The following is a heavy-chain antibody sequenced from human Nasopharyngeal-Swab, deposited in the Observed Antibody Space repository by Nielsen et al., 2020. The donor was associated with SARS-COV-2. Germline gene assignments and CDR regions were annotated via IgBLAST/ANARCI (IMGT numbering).Heavy chain of an antibody. CDR2: LSYDGSNK. J-gene: IGHJ4*02. V-gene: IGHV3-30*18. Sequence: LKISCAASGFTFSSYGMPWVRQAPGKGLEWVAVLSYDGSNKYYADSVKGLFTISRDNSKNTLYLQMNSLRAEDTSVCYGGQDRDGSPFDYWGQGTLVTVSS. CDR3: GQDRDGSPFDY. D-gene: IGHD1-26*01. CDR1: GFTFSSYG.